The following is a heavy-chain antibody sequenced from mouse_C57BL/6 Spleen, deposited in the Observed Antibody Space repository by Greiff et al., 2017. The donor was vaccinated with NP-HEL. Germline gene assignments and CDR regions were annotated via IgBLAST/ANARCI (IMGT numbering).Heavy chain of an antibody. CDR1: GYTFTSYW. J-gene: IGHJ3*01. CDR2: IDPSDSET. V-gene: IGHV1-52*01. CDR3: ARGGYGNPFAY. D-gene: IGHD2-1*01. Sequence: VKLQQPGAELVRPGSSVKLSCKASGYTFTSYWMHWVKQRPIQGLEWIGNIDPSDSETHYNQKFKDKATLTVDKSSSTAYMQLSSLTSEDSAVYYCARGGYGNPFAYWGQGTLVTVSA.